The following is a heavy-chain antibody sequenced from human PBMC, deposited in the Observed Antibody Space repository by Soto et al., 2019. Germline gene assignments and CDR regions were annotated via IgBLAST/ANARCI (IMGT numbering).Heavy chain of an antibody. Sequence: EVQLVESGGTLVQPGGSLRLSCAASGFDASVNYMTWVRQAPGKGLEWVSAINSAGSTFYADSVKGRFTISRDNSKNRLYLQMNGLRVEDTAMYYCVRDNDYYGMDVWGQGTAVTVSS. CDR2: INSAGST. CDR1: GFDASVNY. J-gene: IGHJ6*02. CDR3: VRDNDYYGMDV. V-gene: IGHV3-66*01.